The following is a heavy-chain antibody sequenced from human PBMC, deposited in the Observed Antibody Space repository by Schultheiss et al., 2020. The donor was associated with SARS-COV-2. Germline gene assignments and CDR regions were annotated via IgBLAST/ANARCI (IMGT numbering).Heavy chain of an antibody. CDR1: GGSISSSSYY. Sequence: SQTLSLTCTVSGGSISSSSYYWGWIRQPPGKGLEWIGSIYYSGSTYYNPSLKSRVTISVDTSKNQFSLKLSSVTAADTAVFYCARVPVTYYDFWSGYPNRPYYYYGMDVWGQGTTVTVSS. J-gene: IGHJ6*02. V-gene: IGHV4-39*07. CDR3: ARVPVTYYDFWSGYPNRPYYYYGMDV. CDR2: IYYSGST. D-gene: IGHD3-3*01.